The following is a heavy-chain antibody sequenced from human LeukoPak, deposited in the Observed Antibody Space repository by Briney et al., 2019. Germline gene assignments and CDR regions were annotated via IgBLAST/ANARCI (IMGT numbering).Heavy chain of an antibody. Sequence: GGSLRLSCATSGFTFSNAWMNWVRQAPGKGLERVGRIRSNSDGGTIDYAAPVKGRFTLSRDDSKATLYLQMNSLQTEDTAVYYCATDFYDSTWGQGTLVTVSS. V-gene: IGHV3-15*07. CDR2: IRSNSDGGTI. D-gene: IGHD3-22*01. CDR1: GFTFSNAW. CDR3: ATDFYDST. J-gene: IGHJ5*02.